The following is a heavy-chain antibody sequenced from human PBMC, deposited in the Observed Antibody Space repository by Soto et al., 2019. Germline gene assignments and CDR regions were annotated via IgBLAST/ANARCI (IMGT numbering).Heavy chain of an antibody. CDR3: ALRPSYCSGGSCYSGFDY. Sequence: QITLKESGPTLVKPTQTLTLTCTFSGFSLSTSGVGVGWIRQPQGKALEWLALIYWDDDKRYSPSLKSRLTITKDTSKNQVVLTVTNMDPVDTATYYCALRPSYCSGGSCYSGFDYWGQGTLVTVSS. J-gene: IGHJ4*02. CDR2: IYWDDDK. D-gene: IGHD2-15*01. CDR1: GFSLSTSGVG. V-gene: IGHV2-5*02.